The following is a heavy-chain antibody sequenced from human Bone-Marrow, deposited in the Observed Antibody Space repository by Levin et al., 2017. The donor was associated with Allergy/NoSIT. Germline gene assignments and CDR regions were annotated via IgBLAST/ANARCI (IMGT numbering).Heavy chain of an antibody. V-gene: IGHV3-23*01. CDR3: AKHRGGYGGYDDYFDY. CDR2: ISGTGGNT. CDR1: GFTFSSYA. J-gene: IGHJ4*02. Sequence: HPGGSLRLSCAASGFTFSSYAMSWVRQAPGKGLEWVSTISGTGGNTFNADSVKGRFTISRDNSKNTLFLQMNSLRAEDTAVYYCAKHRGGYGGYDDYFDYWGQGTLVTVSS. D-gene: IGHD5-12*01.